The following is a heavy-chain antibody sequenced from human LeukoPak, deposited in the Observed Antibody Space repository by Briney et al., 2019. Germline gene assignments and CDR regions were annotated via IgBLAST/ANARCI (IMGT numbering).Heavy chain of an antibody. V-gene: IGHV3-9*01. CDR2: ISWNSGSM. D-gene: IGHD6-13*01. CDR1: GFTFDDYA. CDR3: ASSSSWFNYFDY. Sequence: GGSLRLSCAASGFTFDDYAMHWVRQAPGKGLEWVSGISWNSGSMGYADSVKGRFTISRDNAKNSLYLQMNSLRAEDTALYYCASSSSWFNYFDYWGQGTLVTVSS. J-gene: IGHJ4*02.